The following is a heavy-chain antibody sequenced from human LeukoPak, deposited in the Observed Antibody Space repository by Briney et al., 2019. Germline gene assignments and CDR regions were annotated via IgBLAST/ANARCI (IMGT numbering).Heavy chain of an antibody. CDR2: IDPNSGGT. CDR1: GYTFTCYY. J-gene: IGHJ4*02. CDR3: ARGHSYGHYFDY. Sequence: ASVKVSCKASGYTFTCYYMHWVRQAPGQGLEWMGRIDPNSGGTNYAQKFQGRVTMTRDTSISTAYMELSRLRSDDTAVYYYARGHSYGHYFDYWGQGTLVTVSS. V-gene: IGHV1-2*06. D-gene: IGHD5-18*01.